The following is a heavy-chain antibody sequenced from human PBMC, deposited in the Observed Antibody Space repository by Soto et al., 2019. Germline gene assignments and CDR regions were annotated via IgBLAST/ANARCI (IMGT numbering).Heavy chain of an antibody. Sequence: QVQLQESGPGLVKPSETLSLTCTVSGGSMSSYYWSWIRQPPGKVLEWIGYIAYSGRTKYNSSLKSPVTRSMDPCKSQWSLKLTSVTAADTAVYYCGTSYCRDGVRCNWFETWGQGTLVTFSS. D-gene: IGHD2-15*01. J-gene: IGHJ5*02. CDR3: GTSYCRDGVRCNWFET. CDR1: GGSMSSYY. CDR2: IAYSGRT. V-gene: IGHV4-59*01.